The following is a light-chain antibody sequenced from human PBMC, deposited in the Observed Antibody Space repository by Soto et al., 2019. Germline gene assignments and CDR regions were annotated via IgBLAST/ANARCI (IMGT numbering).Light chain of an antibody. Sequence: QSVLTLPPSLSAAPGQKVTISCSGSSSNIGGNSVSWYQQLPGTAPKLLIYDDDKRPSGIPDRFSGSKSGTSATLGITGFQTGDEADYYCGSWDSSMSAYVFATGTKVTVL. CDR3: GSWDSSMSAYV. CDR1: SSNIGGNS. CDR2: DDD. J-gene: IGLJ1*01. V-gene: IGLV1-51*01.